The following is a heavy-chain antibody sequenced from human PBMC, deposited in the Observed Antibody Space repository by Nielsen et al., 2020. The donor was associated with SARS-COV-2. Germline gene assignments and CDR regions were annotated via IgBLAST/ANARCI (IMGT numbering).Heavy chain of an antibody. Sequence: GGSLRLSCAASGFTFSKFPMHWVRQAPGKGLEWVAVISYDGSNKYYADSVKGRFTISRDNSKNTLYLQMNSLRAEDTAVYYCARDFGYCSSTSCERDMDVWGKGTTVTVSS. CDR1: GFTFSKFP. D-gene: IGHD2-2*01. CDR2: ISYDGSNK. CDR3: ARDFGYCSSTSCERDMDV. J-gene: IGHJ6*03. V-gene: IGHV3-30*03.